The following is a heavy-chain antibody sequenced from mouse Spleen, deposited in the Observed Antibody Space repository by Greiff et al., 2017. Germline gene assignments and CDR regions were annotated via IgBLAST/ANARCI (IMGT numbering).Heavy chain of an antibody. CDR3: ARRESRYDEWFAY. CDR2: SSGGGNT. J-gene: IGHJ3*01. CDR1: GFTFSSYA. D-gene: IGHD2-14*01. V-gene: IGHV5-9*04. Sequence: EVKLMESGGGLVKLGGSLKLSCAASGFTFSSYAISSGGGNTYYPDSVKGRFTISRDNAKNTLYLQMSSLKSEDTAMYYCARRESRYDEWFAYWGQGTLVTVSA.